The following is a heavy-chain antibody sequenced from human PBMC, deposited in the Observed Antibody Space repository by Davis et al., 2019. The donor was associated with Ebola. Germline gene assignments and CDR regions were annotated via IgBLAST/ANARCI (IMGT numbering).Heavy chain of an antibody. J-gene: IGHJ6*03. D-gene: IGHD3-3*01. Sequence: SLKISCAASGFTFDDYAMHWVRQAPGKGLEWVSGISWNSSSIGYADSVKGRFTISRDNSKNTLYLQLISLRAEDTAVYYCATVPISYGPGYMDVWGNGTTVTVSS. CDR2: ISWNSSSI. CDR3: ATVPISYGPGYMDV. CDR1: GFTFDDYA. V-gene: IGHV3-9*01.